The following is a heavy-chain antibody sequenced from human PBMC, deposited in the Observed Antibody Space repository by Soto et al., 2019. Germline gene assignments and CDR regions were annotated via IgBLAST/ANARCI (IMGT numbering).Heavy chain of an antibody. V-gene: IGHV5-51*01. CDR2: IYPGDSDT. J-gene: IGHJ6*02. Sequence: PGESLKISCKGSGYSFTSYWIGWVRQMPGKGLEWMGIIYPGDSDTRYSPSFQGQVTISADKSISTAYLQWSSLKASDTAMHYCPSYSSPTTKTDYYYYGMDVWGQGTTVTVSS. CDR1: GYSFTSYW. CDR3: PSYSSPTTKTDYYYYGMDV. D-gene: IGHD6-13*01.